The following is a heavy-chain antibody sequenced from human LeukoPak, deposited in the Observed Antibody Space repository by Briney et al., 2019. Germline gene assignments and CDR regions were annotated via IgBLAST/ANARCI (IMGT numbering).Heavy chain of an antibody. D-gene: IGHD6-6*01. CDR3: ARDQRVTGRPDIDY. CDR1: GFTFRNHW. J-gene: IGHJ4*02. Sequence: GGSLRLSCAASGFTFRNHWMHWVRQTPGKGLVWVSRISSDGSSTTYADSVKGRFTISRDNAKNTLYLQMNNLRAEDTSMYYCARDQRVTGRPDIDYWGQGTLVIVSS. CDR2: ISSDGSST. V-gene: IGHV3-74*03.